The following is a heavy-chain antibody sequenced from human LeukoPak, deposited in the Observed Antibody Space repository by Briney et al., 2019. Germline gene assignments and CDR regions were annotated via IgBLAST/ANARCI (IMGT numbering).Heavy chain of an antibody. CDR3: AAERGDSTWYNWLDP. CDR1: GGSISSYY. V-gene: IGHV4-59*01. D-gene: IGHD3-10*01. J-gene: IGHJ5*02. Sequence: SETLSLTCTVSGGSISSYYWSWIRQPPGKALEWIGYVYHTGSTNYNPSLSSRLRISIDLSKNQFSLNLGFVTAADTAVYYCAAERGDSTWYNWLDPWGPGAPVTVSP. CDR2: VYHTGST.